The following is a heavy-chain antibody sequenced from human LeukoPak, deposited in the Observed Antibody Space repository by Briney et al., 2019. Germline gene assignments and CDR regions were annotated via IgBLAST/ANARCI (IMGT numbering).Heavy chain of an antibody. J-gene: IGHJ4*02. Sequence: PGGSLRLSCAASGFTFSNHEMNWVRQAPGKSLEWISYVSGSGSTIHYADSVKGRFTISRDNAKNSLYLQMNSLRTDDTAVYYRATRTPHGASIVLDYWGQGTLVTVSS. CDR1: GFTFSNHE. V-gene: IGHV3-48*03. CDR3: ATRTPHGASIVLDY. D-gene: IGHD3-16*02. CDR2: VSGSGSTI.